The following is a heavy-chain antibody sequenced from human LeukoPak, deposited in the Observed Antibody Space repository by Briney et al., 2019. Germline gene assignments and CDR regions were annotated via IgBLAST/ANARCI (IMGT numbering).Heavy chain of an antibody. V-gene: IGHV4-59*01. D-gene: IGHD2-2*01. CDR2: IYYSGST. Sequence: SETLSLTCTVSGGSISGYYWSWIRQPPGKGLEWIGYIYYSGSTNYNPSLKSRVTISVDTSKNQFSLKLSSVTAADTAVYYCARVQYQLLQSENWFDPWGQGTLVTVSS. J-gene: IGHJ5*02. CDR3: ARVQYQLLQSENWFDP. CDR1: GGSISGYY.